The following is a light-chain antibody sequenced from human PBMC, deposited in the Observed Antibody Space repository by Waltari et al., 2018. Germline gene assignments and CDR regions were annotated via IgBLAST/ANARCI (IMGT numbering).Light chain of an antibody. CDR2: RSY. V-gene: IGLV1-47*01. CDR3: ATWDDSLNAWV. Sequence: QSVLTQSPSASGTPGQRVTISGSGSSSNIGANYVYGYQQFPGTAPRLLIYRSYQRPSGFPARFSGSKSGTSASLAISGLRSEDEADYYCATWDDSLNAWVFGGGTRLTAL. CDR1: SSNIGANY. J-gene: IGLJ3*02.